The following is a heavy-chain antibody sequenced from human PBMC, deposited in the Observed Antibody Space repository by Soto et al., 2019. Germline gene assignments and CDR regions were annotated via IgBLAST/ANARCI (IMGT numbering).Heavy chain of an antibody. Sequence: QLQLQESGPGLVEPSETLSLTCIVSGDSISSSSYYWGWIRQPPGKGLEWIGSVFYRGKPYHNPSRKSRVAMSVDTSMNRFSLKLSSVTAADTAVYYCARHVTTVTTTYWYFDLWGRGTLVTVSS. V-gene: IGHV4-39*01. CDR2: VFYRGKP. J-gene: IGHJ2*01. CDR1: GDSISSSSYY. CDR3: ARHVTTVTTTYWYFDL. D-gene: IGHD4-17*01.